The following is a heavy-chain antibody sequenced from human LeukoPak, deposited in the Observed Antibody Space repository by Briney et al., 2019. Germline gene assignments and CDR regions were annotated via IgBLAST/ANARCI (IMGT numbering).Heavy chain of an antibody. CDR3: AKDGATWRDPGAC. CDR2: IKSDGSSI. Sequence: GGSLRLSCAASGFTFSTYWMHWVRQAPGKGLVWVSRIKSDGSSIMYADSVRGRFTISRDNSKNTLYLQMNSLRAEDTAVYYCAKDGATWRDPGACWGQGTLVTVSS. CDR1: GFTFSTYW. V-gene: IGHV3-74*03. D-gene: IGHD7-27*01. J-gene: IGHJ4*02.